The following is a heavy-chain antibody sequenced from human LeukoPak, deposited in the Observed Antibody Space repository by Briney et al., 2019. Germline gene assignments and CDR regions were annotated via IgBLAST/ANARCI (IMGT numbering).Heavy chain of an antibody. CDR1: EFTSXNYI. V-gene: IGHV3-21*01. CDR3: ARICGGDCSRGFDI. J-gene: IGHJ3*02. CDR2: ISTSSTYI. D-gene: IGHD2-21*02. Sequence: SXXLSXAXXEFTSXNYIMNWVRQAPGKGLEWVSSISTSSTYIYYADSVKGRFTISRDSAKNSLYLQMNSLRAEDTAVYYCARICGGDCSRGFDIWGQGTMVTVSS.